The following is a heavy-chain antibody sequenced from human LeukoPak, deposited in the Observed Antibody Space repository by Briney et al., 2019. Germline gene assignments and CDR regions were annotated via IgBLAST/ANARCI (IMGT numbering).Heavy chain of an antibody. CDR2: LSHNGGNT. V-gene: IGHV3-64D*09. J-gene: IGHJ4*02. Sequence: PGGSLRLSCSASGFTFGSHALHWVRQAPGKGLEYVSGLSHNGGNTYYAVSVKGRFTISRDNSRNALYLQTSSLRDADTAVYYCVKNDYGSGGYLELDHWGQGSLVTVSS. D-gene: IGHD3-10*01. CDR1: GFTFGSHA. CDR3: VKNDYGSGGYLELDH.